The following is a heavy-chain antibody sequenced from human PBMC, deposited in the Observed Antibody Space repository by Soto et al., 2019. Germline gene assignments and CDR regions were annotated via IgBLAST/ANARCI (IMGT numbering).Heavy chain of an antibody. CDR2: INAGNGNT. Sequence: ASVKVSCKASGYTFTSYAMHWVRQAPGQRLEWMGWINAGNGNTKYSQKFQGRVTITRDTSASTAYMELSSLRSEDTAVYYCASPVDYDILTGYPPYYYYYGMDVWGQGTTVTVS. CDR3: ASPVDYDILTGYPPYYYYYGMDV. CDR1: GYTFTSYA. V-gene: IGHV1-3*01. D-gene: IGHD3-9*01. J-gene: IGHJ6*02.